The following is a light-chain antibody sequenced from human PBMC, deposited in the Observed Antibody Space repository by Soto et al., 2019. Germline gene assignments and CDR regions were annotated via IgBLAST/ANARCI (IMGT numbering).Light chain of an antibody. CDR1: ETIGEW. CDR2: EAS. V-gene: IGKV1-5*01. CDR3: QQFSEDPT. Sequence: DIQMTQSPSTLSASLGDRVTISCRASETIGEWLAWYQQKAGKAPKLLIYEASHLESGVPSRFSGGGFGTEFTLTITSLQPEDFATYYCQQFSEDPTFGQGTKVEVK. J-gene: IGKJ1*01.